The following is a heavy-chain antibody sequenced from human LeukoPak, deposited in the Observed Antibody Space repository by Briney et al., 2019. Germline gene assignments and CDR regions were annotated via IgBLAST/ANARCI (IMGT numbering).Heavy chain of an antibody. D-gene: IGHD3-10*01. V-gene: IGHV4-4*07. J-gene: IGHJ6*03. CDR3: ARPTGSGNYYYYMDV. Sequence: SETLSLTCTVSGGSISSYYWSWIRQPAGKGLEWIGRIYTSGSTNYNPSLKSRVTISVDTSKNQFSLKLSSVTAADTAVYYCARPTGSGNYYYYMDVWGKGTTVTVSS. CDR2: IYTSGST. CDR1: GGSISSYY.